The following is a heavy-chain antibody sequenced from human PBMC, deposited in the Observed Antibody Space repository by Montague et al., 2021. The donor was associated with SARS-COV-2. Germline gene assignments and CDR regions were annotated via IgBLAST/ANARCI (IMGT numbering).Heavy chain of an antibody. CDR3: ARALRRVVIKHFDY. CDR2: IYYSGST. Sequence: SQSLSLTCTVSGGSISSGGYYWSWIRQHPGKGLEWIGYIYYSGSTYYNPSLKSRVTISVDTSKNQFSLKLSSVTAADTAVYYCARALRRVVIKHFDYWGQGTLVTVSS. CDR1: GGSISSGGYY. V-gene: IGHV4-31*03. D-gene: IGHD3-3*01. J-gene: IGHJ4*02.